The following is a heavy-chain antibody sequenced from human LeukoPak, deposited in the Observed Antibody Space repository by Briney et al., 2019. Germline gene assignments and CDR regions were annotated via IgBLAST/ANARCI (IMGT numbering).Heavy chain of an antibody. Sequence: PGGPLRLSCAASGFTFRSYVGTWVRQAPGKGLEWVSAISGSGGSTYYADSVKGRFTISRDNSKNTLYLQMNSLRAEDTAVYYCANEGGTMLRGDLDYWGQGTLVTVSS. D-gene: IGHD3-10*01. CDR2: ISGSGGST. CDR3: ANEGGTMLRGDLDY. J-gene: IGHJ4*02. V-gene: IGHV3-23*01. CDR1: GFTFRSYV.